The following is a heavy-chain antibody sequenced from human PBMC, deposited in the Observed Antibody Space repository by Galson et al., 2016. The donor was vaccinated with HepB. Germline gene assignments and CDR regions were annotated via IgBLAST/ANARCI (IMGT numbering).Heavy chain of an antibody. Sequence: PVLVKPTQTLTLTCTLSGFSLSTSGMSVSWIRQPPGKALEWVARIDWDDAKYYSTSLRSRLTISKDTSKNQVILTMTNMDAVDTATHYCARTYCTGAGCYYVSFDIWSQGSMVTFSS. CDR2: IDWDDAK. CDR3: ARTYCTGAGCYYVSFDI. V-gene: IGHV2-70*10. D-gene: IGHD2-8*02. CDR1: GFSLSTSGMS. J-gene: IGHJ3*02.